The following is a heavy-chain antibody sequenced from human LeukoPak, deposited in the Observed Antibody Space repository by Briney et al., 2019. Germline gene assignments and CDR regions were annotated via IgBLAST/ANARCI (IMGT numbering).Heavy chain of an antibody. CDR2: IRYDGSNK. D-gene: IGHD3-10*01. J-gene: IGHJ4*02. CDR1: GFTFSSYG. V-gene: IGHV3-30*02. Sequence: PGGSLRLSCAASGFTFSSYGMHWVRQAPGKGLEWVAFIRYDGSNKYYADSVKGRFTISRDNSKNTLYLQMNSLRAEDTAVYYCASGAKRLWFGELFQLPPPFDYWGQGTLVTVSS. CDR3: ASGAKRLWFGELFQLPPPFDY.